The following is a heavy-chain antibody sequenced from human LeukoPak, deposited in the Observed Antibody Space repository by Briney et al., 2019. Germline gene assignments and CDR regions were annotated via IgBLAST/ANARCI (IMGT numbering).Heavy chain of an antibody. V-gene: IGHV3-30*02. Sequence: GGSLRLSCAASGFMFSSYGMHWVRQAPGKGLEWVAFIRYDGSTRYYIDSVKGRFTISRDNSKNTLYLQMNSLRGEDTAVYYCAKDGWGGGSYYWGQGTLVTVSS. CDR1: GFMFSSYG. CDR2: IRYDGSTR. J-gene: IGHJ4*02. CDR3: AKDGWGGGSYY. D-gene: IGHD1-26*01.